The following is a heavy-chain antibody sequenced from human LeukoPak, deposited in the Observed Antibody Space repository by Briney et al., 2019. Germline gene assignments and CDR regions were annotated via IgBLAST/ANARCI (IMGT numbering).Heavy chain of an antibody. CDR1: GGSFSAYY. J-gene: IGHJ4*02. CDR2: INHSRST. D-gene: IGHD7-27*01. Sequence: PSETLSLTCAVYGGSFSAYYWSWIRQPPGKGLQWIGEINHSRSTNYNPSLKSRVSMSVDTSKNQFSLKLSSVTAADTAVYYCVRESGDLGKTYDSWGQGTLVTVSS. V-gene: IGHV4-34*01. CDR3: VRESGDLGKTYDS.